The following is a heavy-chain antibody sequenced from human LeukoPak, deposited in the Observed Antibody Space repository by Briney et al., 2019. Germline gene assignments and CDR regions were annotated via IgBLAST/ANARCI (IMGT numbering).Heavy chain of an antibody. D-gene: IGHD3-9*01. Sequence: ASVKVSYKASGYTFTGYYMHWVRQAPGQGLEWMGWINPNSGGTNYAQKFQGRVTMTRDTSISTAYMELSRLRSDDTAVYYCARHGDDILTGSEDWGQGTLVTVSS. V-gene: IGHV1-2*02. CDR3: ARHGDDILTGSED. J-gene: IGHJ4*02. CDR2: INPNSGGT. CDR1: GYTFTGYY.